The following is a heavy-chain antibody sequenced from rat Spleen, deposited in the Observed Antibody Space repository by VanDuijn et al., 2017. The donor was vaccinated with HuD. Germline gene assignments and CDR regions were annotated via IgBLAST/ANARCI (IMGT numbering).Heavy chain of an antibody. CDR2: ISFDGSGT. Sequence: EVQLVESGGGLVQPGRSMKLSCAASGFTFSTFYMAWVRQTPTKGLEWVASISFDGSGTFYPDSVKGRFTISRDNAKSTLYLQMDSLRSEDTATYYCTTRIQSGYFDYWGQGVMVTVSS. D-gene: IGHD4-2*01. J-gene: IGHJ2*01. CDR1: GFTFSTFY. V-gene: IGHV5-20*01. CDR3: TTRIQSGYFDY.